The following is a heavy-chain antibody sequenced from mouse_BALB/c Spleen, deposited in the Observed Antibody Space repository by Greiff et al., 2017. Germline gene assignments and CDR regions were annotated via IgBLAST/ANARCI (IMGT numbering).Heavy chain of an antibody. J-gene: IGHJ4*01. CDR3: ARDDYDGDYYAMDY. V-gene: IGHV5-9-3*01. CDR2: ISSGGSYT. D-gene: IGHD2-4*01. CDR1: GFTFSSYA. Sequence: DVKLVESGGGLVKPGGSLKLSCAASGFTFSSYAMSWVRQTPEKRLEWVATISSGGSYTYYPDSVKGRFTISRDNAKNTLYLQMSSLRSEDTAMYYCARDDYDGDYYAMDYWGQGTSVTVSS.